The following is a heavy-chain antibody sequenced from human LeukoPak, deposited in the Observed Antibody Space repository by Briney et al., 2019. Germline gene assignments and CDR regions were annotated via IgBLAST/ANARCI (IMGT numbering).Heavy chain of an antibody. V-gene: IGHV3-21*01. CDR3: ARDGLYNWNYLVPFDY. CDR2: ISSSSSYI. CDR1: GFTFSSYS. J-gene: IGHJ4*02. Sequence: PGGSLRLSCAASGFTFSSYSMNWVRQAPGKGLEWVSSISSSSSYIYYADSVKGRSTISSDNAKNSLYLQMNSLRAEDTAVYYCARDGLYNWNYLVPFDYWGQGTLVTVSS. D-gene: IGHD1-7*01.